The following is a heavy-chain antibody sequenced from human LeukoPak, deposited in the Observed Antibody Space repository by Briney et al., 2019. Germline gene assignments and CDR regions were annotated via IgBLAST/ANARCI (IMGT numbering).Heavy chain of an antibody. Sequence: PSETLSLTCTVSGGSISSSRYYWGWIRQPPGKGLEWIGSIYYSGSTYYNPSLKSRVTISVDTSKNQFSLKLSSVTAADTAVYYCARHFGEFMGATPSPVDYWGQGTLVTVSS. CDR1: GGSISSSRYY. CDR2: IYYSGST. CDR3: ARHFGEFMGATPSPVDY. J-gene: IGHJ4*02. V-gene: IGHV4-39*01. D-gene: IGHD1-26*01.